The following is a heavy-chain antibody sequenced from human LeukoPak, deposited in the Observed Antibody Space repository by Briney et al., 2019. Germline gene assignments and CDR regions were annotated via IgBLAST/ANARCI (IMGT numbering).Heavy chain of an antibody. D-gene: IGHD6-13*01. Sequence: PETLSLTCNVSGSSISSYYWSWIRQPPGEGLEWIGYFYHSGGTNYNPSLKGRATISVGTSKNEVSLKLRSVTAADTAVYYCARGASSSWYSLWKFWGQGTLVTVSS. CDR2: FYHSGGT. V-gene: IGHV4-59*01. CDR1: GSSISSYY. J-gene: IGHJ4*02. CDR3: ARGASSSWYSLWKF.